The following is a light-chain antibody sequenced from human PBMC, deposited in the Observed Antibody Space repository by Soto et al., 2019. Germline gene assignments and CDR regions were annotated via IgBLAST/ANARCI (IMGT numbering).Light chain of an antibody. V-gene: IGKV3-20*01. CDR2: GTS. CDR1: QSVGRS. J-gene: IGKJ3*01. Sequence: ENVLTQSPGTLSLSPGERATLSCRASQSVGRSLAWYQQKPGQAPRLLMYGTSARATGIPATFSGSGSGTDFTLTISRLEPEDFAVYYCHQYGLSPPYTFGPGTKVDIK. CDR3: HQYGLSPPYT.